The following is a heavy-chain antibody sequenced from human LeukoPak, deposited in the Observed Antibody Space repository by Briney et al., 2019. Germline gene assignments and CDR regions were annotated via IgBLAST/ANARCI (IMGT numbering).Heavy chain of an antibody. J-gene: IGHJ4*02. Sequence: ASVTVSCKASGYTFTSYYMHWVRQAPGQGLEWMGIINPSGGSTSYAQKFQGRVTMTRDTSTSTVYMELSSLRSEDTAVYYCARDRPEGAMDYWGKGTLVAVSS. D-gene: IGHD1-26*01. CDR3: ARDRPEGAMDY. CDR2: INPSGGST. CDR1: GYTFTSYY. V-gene: IGHV1-46*01.